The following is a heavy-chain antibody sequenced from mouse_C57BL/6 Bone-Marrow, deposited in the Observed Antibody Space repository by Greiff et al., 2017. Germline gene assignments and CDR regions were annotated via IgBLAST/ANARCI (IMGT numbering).Heavy chain of an antibody. D-gene: IGHD4-1*01. CDR3: ARVDWDVGFAY. V-gene: IGHV1-63*01. CDR1: GYTFTNYW. Sequence: QVQLQQSGAELVRPGTSVKMSCKASGYTFTNYWIGWAKQRPGHGLEWIGDLYPGGGYTNYNEKFKGKATLTADKSSSTAYMQFSSLTSEDSAIYYCARVDWDVGFAYWGQGTLVTVSA. CDR2: LYPGGGYT. J-gene: IGHJ3*01.